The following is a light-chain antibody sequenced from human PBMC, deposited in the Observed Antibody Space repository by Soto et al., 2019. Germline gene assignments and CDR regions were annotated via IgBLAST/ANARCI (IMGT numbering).Light chain of an antibody. CDR3: SSYTSDDSTYV. V-gene: IGLV2-14*01. CDR2: EVS. Sequence: GLTQPASRRGSRGQPITISCTGTSSDVAAYTARSWYHQHPGKAAKLIIYEVSNRPPGISARFFGFKAAGTASLTISGLQAQDEAHYYCSSYTSDDSTYVYATGRQVT. CDR1: SSDVAAYTA. J-gene: IGLJ1*01.